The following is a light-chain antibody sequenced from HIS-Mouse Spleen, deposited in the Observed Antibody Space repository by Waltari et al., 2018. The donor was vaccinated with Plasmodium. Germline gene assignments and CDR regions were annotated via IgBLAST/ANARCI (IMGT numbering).Light chain of an antibody. CDR3: QQDYNLLT. CDR2: GAS. V-gene: IGKV3D-7*01. J-gene: IGKJ4*01. CDR1: PSVSSSY. Sequence: EIVMTQSPATLSLSPGERATLSCRGSPSVSSSYLSWYQQTPGQAPRLLIYGASTRATGIPARFSGSGSGTDFTLTISRLQPEDFAVYYCQQDYNLLTFGGGTKVEIK.